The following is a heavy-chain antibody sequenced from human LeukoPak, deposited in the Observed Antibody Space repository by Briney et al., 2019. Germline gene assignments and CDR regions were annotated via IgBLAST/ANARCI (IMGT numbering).Heavy chain of an antibody. V-gene: IGHV1-18*01. CDR2: ISAYNGNT. D-gene: IGHD3-3*01. J-gene: IGHJ5*02. CDR3: ARVERDYDFWSGYGVTNWFDP. CDR1: GYTFTSYG. Sequence: ASVKVFCKASGYTFTSYGISWVRQAPGQGLEWMGWISAYNGNTNYAQKLQGRVTMTTDTSTSTAYMELRSLRSDDTAVYYCARVERDYDFWSGYGVTNWFDPWGQGTLVTVSS.